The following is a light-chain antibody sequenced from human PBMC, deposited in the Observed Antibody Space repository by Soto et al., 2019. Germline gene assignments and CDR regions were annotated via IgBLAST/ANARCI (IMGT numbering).Light chain of an antibody. Sequence: DIQMKKSPATLSGSVGDRVTITCRASQTISSWLAWYQQKPGKARKLLIYKASTLKSGVPSRFSGSGSGTEFTLTISSLQPDDFATYYCQHYNSYSEAFGQGTKV. CDR3: QHYNSYSEA. V-gene: IGKV1-5*03. CDR1: QTISSW. J-gene: IGKJ1*01. CDR2: KAS.